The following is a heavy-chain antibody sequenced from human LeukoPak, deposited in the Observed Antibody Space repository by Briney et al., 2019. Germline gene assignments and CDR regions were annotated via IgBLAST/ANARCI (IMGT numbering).Heavy chain of an antibody. D-gene: IGHD4-17*01. Sequence: GGSLRLSCAASGFTSSSYAMHWVRQAPGKGLEWVAVISYDGSNKYYADSVKGRFTISRDNSKNTLYLQMNSLRAEDTAVYYCARESPSTGFDYWGQGTLVTVSS. CDR1: GFTSSSYA. CDR3: ARESPSTGFDY. CDR2: ISYDGSNK. J-gene: IGHJ4*02. V-gene: IGHV3-30-3*01.